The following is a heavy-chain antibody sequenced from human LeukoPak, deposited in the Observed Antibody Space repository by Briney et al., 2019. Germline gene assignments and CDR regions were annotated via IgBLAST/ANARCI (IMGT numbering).Heavy chain of an antibody. CDR3: ARNGDYYEKSGYYYLFDF. Sequence: NPSETLSLTCTVSGGSISSYYWNWIRQPPGKGLEYIGYIYYSGSANYNPSLKSRVTISVDPSKNQFSLKLSSVTAADTAVYYCARNGDYYEKSGYYYLFDFWGQGTLVTVSS. D-gene: IGHD3-22*01. CDR2: IYYSGSA. CDR1: GGSISSYY. J-gene: IGHJ4*02. V-gene: IGHV4-59*01.